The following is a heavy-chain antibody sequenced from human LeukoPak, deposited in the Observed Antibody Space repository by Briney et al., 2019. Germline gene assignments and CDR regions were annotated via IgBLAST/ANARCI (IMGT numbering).Heavy chain of an antibody. V-gene: IGHV3-23*01. CDR1: GFTFSTYG. CDR3: AKGGQVVESRWAWPDY. J-gene: IGHJ4*02. CDR2: ISGSGVTT. D-gene: IGHD2-15*01. Sequence: HSGGSLRLSCAASGFTFSTYGMNWVRQAPGKGLESVSGISGSGVTTSYADSVKGRFTISRDNSKNTLFLQMNSLRTEDTALYYCAKGGQVVESRWAWPDYWGQGTLVTVSS.